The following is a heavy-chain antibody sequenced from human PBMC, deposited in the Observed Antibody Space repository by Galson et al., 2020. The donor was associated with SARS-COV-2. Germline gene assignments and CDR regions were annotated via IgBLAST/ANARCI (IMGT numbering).Heavy chain of an antibody. CDR3: TTDRVYDYVWGSYRYADY. Sequence: GESLKISCAASGFTFSNAWMSWVRQAPGKGLEWVGRIKSKTDGGTTDYAAPVKGRFTISRDDSKNTLYLQMNSLKTEDTAVYYCTTDRVYDYVWGSYRYADYWGQGTLVTVSS. CDR1: GFTFSNAW. V-gene: IGHV3-15*01. J-gene: IGHJ4*02. CDR2: IKSKTDGGTT. D-gene: IGHD3-16*02.